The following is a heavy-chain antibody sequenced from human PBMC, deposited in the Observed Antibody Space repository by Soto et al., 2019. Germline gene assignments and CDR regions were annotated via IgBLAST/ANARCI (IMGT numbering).Heavy chain of an antibody. CDR3: ARSRGYYSLTMEGYFDY. V-gene: IGHV1-69*13. CDR1: GGTFSSYA. Sequence: SVKVSCKASGGTFSSYAISWVRQAPGQGLEWMGGIIPIFGTANYAQKFQGRVTITADESTSTAYMELSSLRSEDTAVYYCARSRGYYSLTMEGYFDYWGQGTLVTVSS. D-gene: IGHD3-10*01. J-gene: IGHJ4*02. CDR2: IIPIFGTA.